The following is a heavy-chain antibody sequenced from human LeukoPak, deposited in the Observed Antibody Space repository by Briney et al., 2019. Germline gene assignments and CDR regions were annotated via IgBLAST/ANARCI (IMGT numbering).Heavy chain of an antibody. D-gene: IGHD3-3*01. V-gene: IGHV4-38-2*02. CDR2: IYYSVST. J-gene: IGHJ4*02. CDR1: GYSISSGYY. Sequence: PSETLSLTCTVSGYSISSGYYWGWIRQPPGKGLEWIGSIYYSVSTYYNQSLKRRVSISVDTSKNQLSLKLTSVTAADTAVYYCARVYDFWSRYYNFDYWGQGTLVTVPS. CDR3: ARVYDFWSRYYNFDY.